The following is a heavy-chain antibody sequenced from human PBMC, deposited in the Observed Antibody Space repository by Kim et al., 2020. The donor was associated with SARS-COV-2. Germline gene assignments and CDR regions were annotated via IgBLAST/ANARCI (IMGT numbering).Heavy chain of an antibody. CDR1: GYTFTSYG. CDR3: ARDLYYDSSGYWVY. V-gene: IGHV1-18*04. CDR2: ISAYNGNT. Sequence: ASVKVSCKASGYTFTSYGISWVRQAPGQGLEWMGWISAYNGNTNYAQKLQGRVTMTTDTSTSTAYMELRSLRSDDTAVYYCARDLYYDSSGYWVYWGQGTLVTVSS. J-gene: IGHJ4*02. D-gene: IGHD3-22*01.